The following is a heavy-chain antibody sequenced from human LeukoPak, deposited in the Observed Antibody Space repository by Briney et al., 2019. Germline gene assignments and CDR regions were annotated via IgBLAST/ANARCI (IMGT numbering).Heavy chain of an antibody. V-gene: IGHV3-7*03. CDR1: GDTLSGHW. CDR3: ARDLGVQEYGPGY. D-gene: IGHD3-10*01. Sequence: GGSLRLSCVASGDTLSGHWMTWVRQALGKGLEWGANIKKDGSEKYYVESVKGRFTISRDNAKNSLYLEMNSLRAEDTALYYCARDLGVQEYGPGYWGQGTLVTVSS. J-gene: IGHJ4*02. CDR2: IKKDGSEK.